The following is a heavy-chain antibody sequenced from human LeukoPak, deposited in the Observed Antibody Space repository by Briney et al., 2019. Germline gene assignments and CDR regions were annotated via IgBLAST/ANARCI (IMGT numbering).Heavy chain of an antibody. CDR2: ISGSGATT. D-gene: IGHD5-24*01. V-gene: IGHV3-23*01. Sequence: GGSLRLSCAASGLTFSSYGMNWFRQAPGKGLAWVSAISGSGATTYYADSVKGRFTISRDNSKNTLYLQMNSLRAADTAVYYCAKGRDGYKPFDNWGQGTMVTVSS. CDR1: GLTFSSYG. CDR3: AKGRDGYKPFDN. J-gene: IGHJ3*02.